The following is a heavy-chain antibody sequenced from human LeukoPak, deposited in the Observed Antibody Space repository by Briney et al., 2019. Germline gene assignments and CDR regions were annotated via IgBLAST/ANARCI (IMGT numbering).Heavy chain of an antibody. Sequence: GGSLRLSCAGSGFTFWSYAMRWVRKAPGKGPEWVSEISSDAGRTDYADSVKGRFTISRDNSKNTLYLQMNSLRAEDTAVYYCAALSSHYSGYWGQGTLVTVSS. CDR1: GFTFWSYA. CDR2: ISSDAGRT. CDR3: AALSSHYSGY. V-gene: IGHV3-23*01. D-gene: IGHD3-22*01. J-gene: IGHJ4*02.